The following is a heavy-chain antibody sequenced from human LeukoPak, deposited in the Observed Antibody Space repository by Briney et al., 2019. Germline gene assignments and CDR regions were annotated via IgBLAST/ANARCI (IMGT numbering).Heavy chain of an antibody. CDR3: ARDRTWSGYYTAEYFQH. CDR2: INPNSGGT. J-gene: IGHJ1*01. D-gene: IGHD3-3*01. CDR1: GYTFTGYY. V-gene: IGHV1-2*02. Sequence: ASVKVSCKASGYTFTGYYMHWVRQAPGQGLEWMGWINPNSGGTNYAQKFQGRVTMTRDTSISTAYMELSRLRSDDTAVYYCARDRTWSGYYTAEYFQHWGQGTLVTVSS.